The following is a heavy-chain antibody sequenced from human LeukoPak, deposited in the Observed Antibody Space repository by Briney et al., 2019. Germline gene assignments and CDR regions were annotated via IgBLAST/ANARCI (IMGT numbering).Heavy chain of an antibody. J-gene: IGHJ6*04. D-gene: IGHD3-16*01. V-gene: IGHV3-15*01. Sequence: PGGSLRLSCAASGFTFSNAWMSWVRQAPGKGLEWVGRIKSKTDGGTTDYAAPVKGRFTISRDDSKNTLYLQMNSLKTEDTAVYYCTTAGAGWGDRYYYYGMDVWGKGTTVTVS. CDR2: IKSKTDGGTT. CDR3: TTAGAGWGDRYYYYGMDV. CDR1: GFTFSNAW.